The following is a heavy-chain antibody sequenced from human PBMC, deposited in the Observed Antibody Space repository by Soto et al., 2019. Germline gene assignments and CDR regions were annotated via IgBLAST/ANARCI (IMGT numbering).Heavy chain of an antibody. V-gene: IGHV2-70*20. CDR2: IYLDDDK. CDR1: VLALNTGVRC. D-gene: IGHD6-19*01. Sequence: AGPTLVNPIDTHALTWTFSVLALNTGVRCVSCVRHSPGKALEWLALIYLDDDKYYSTSLKARLTISKDTSKSQVVLTMTNMDPVDTATYYCARMLTAVAGRNYFDFWGQGALVTVSS. CDR3: ARMLTAVAGRNYFDF. J-gene: IGHJ4*02.